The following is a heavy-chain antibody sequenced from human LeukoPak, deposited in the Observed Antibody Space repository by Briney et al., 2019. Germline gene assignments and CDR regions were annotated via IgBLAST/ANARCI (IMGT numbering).Heavy chain of an antibody. V-gene: IGHV3-21*01. CDR2: ISTITT. Sequence: GGSLRLSCAASGFTFSSYTMNWVRQAPGKGLEWVSSISTITTYADAVKGRFTISRDNAKNSLYLQMNSLRDEDTAVYYCAHFGYSYGYDYYYYGMDVWGQGTTVTVSS. J-gene: IGHJ6*02. D-gene: IGHD5-18*01. CDR1: GFTFSSYT. CDR3: AHFGYSYGYDYYYYGMDV.